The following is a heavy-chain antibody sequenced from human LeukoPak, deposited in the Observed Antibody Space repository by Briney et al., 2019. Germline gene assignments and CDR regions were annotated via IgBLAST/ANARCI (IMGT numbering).Heavy chain of an antibody. D-gene: IGHD3-10*01. CDR1: GFTFSSYA. J-gene: IGHJ4*02. Sequence: GGSLRLSCAASGFTFSSYAMSWVRQAPGKGLEWVSAISGSGGSTYYADSVKGRFTISRDNSKNTLYLQMNSLRAEDTAVYYCAKDLVYYGSGSYYTDWGQGTLVTVSS. CDR3: AKDLVYYGSGSYYTD. V-gene: IGHV3-23*01. CDR2: ISGSGGST.